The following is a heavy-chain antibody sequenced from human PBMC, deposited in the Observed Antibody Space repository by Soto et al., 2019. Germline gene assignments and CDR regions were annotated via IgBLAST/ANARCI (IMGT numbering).Heavy chain of an antibody. Sequence: ASVKVSCKASGGTFSSYAISWVRQAPGQGLEWMGGIIPIFGTANYAQKFQGRVTITADESTSTAYMELSSLRSEDTAVYYCARARGTYYDILTGYPTADYWGQGTLVTVSS. V-gene: IGHV1-69*13. CDR2: IIPIFGTA. D-gene: IGHD3-9*01. CDR3: ARARGTYYDILTGYPTADY. CDR1: GGTFSSYA. J-gene: IGHJ4*02.